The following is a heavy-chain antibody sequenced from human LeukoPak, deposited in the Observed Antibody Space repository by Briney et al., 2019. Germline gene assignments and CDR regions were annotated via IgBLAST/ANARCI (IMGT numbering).Heavy chain of an antibody. CDR3: ARDMVLWFGGMGIDY. CDR1: GFTFSSYW. Sequence: GESLRLSCAASGFTFSSYWMSWVRQAPGKGLEWVANIKQDGSEKYYVDSVKGRFTISRDNAKNSLYLQMNSLRAEDTAVYYCARDMVLWFGGMGIDYWGQGTLVTVSS. J-gene: IGHJ4*02. CDR2: IKQDGSEK. D-gene: IGHD3-10*01. V-gene: IGHV3-7*01.